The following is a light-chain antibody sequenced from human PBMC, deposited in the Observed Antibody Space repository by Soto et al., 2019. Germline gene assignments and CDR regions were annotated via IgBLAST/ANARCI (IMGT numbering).Light chain of an antibody. CDR2: GAS. J-gene: IGKJ2*01. Sequence: EVVLTQSPGTLSLSPGARATLSCRASQSVTNNYFAWYKQKPGQAPRLLIYGASRRATGIPDRFSGSGSGTDFTLTISRLEPEDFAVYHCQQYGSLPYTFGQGTKGDIK. CDR1: QSVTNNY. CDR3: QQYGSLPYT. V-gene: IGKV3-20*01.